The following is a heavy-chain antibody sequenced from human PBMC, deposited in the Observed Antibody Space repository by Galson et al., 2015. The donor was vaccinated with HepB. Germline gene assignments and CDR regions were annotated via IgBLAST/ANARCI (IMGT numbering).Heavy chain of an antibody. Sequence: SLRLSCAASGFTFGDYAMSWFRQAPGKGLEWVGSIRSKTYGGTTEHAAAVKGRFTVSRDDSKSIAYLHMSSLRTGDTAVYYCAREEDCSGTSCHSVWGQGTLVTVSS. CDR1: GFTFGDYA. V-gene: IGHV3-49*03. CDR3: AREEDCSGTSCHSV. J-gene: IGHJ4*02. CDR2: IRSKTYGGTT. D-gene: IGHD2-15*01.